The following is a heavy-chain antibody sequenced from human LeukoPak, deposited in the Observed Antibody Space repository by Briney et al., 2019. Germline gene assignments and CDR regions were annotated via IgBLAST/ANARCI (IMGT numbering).Heavy chain of an antibody. D-gene: IGHD3-16*01. V-gene: IGHV1-2*02. J-gene: IGHJ6*04. CDR2: IYPYSGGT. CDR3: ARGPGFGDV. CDR1: GYTFTDNY. Sequence: ASVKVSCKASGYTFTDNYIHWVRQAPGQGLEWMGWIYPYSGGTNYVQKFQGRVTMTTDRSISTAYMELSGLRSDDTAVYYCARGPGFGDVWGKGTTVTVSS.